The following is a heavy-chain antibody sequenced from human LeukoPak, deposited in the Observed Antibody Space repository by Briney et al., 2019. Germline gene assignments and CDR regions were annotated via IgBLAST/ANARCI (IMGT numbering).Heavy chain of an antibody. CDR3: ARHIRYCSGGSCGGWFDP. Sequence: GSLRLSCAASGFTFSSYEMNWVRQPPGKGLEWIGEINHSGSTNYNPSLKSRVTISVDTSKNQFSLKLSSVTAADTAVYYCARHIRYCSGGSCGGWFDPWGQGTLVTVSS. J-gene: IGHJ5*02. CDR2: INHSGST. D-gene: IGHD2-15*01. CDR1: GFTFSSYE. V-gene: IGHV4-34*01.